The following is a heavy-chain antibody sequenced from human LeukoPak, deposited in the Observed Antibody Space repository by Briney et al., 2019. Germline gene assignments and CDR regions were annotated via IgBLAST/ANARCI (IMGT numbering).Heavy chain of an antibody. CDR2: LYYSGST. CDR3: ARVSYDSSGYFPAYFDY. D-gene: IGHD3-22*01. CDR1: GYSISSGYY. J-gene: IGHJ4*02. V-gene: IGHV4-61*01. Sequence: PSETLSLTCAVSGYSISSGYYWSWVRQPPGKGLEWIGHLYYSGSTNYNPSLKSRVTISVDTSNNQFSLKLSSVTAADTAVYYCARVSYDSSGYFPAYFDYWGQGTLVTVSS.